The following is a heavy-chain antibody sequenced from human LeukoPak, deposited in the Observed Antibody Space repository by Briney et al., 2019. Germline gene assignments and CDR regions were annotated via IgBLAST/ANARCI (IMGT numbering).Heavy chain of an antibody. V-gene: IGHV3-30*18. CDR3: AKDRYSGLNTIDY. D-gene: IGHD6-13*01. CDR1: EFTFSTYC. Sequence: PGGSLRLSCAASEFTFSTYCMHWVRQAPGKGLEWVAVISYDGSYKFYADSVKGRFTISRDNYKSTQYLQMNSLRAEDTAVYYCAKDRYSGLNTIDYWGQGTLVTVSS. CDR2: ISYDGSYK. J-gene: IGHJ4*02.